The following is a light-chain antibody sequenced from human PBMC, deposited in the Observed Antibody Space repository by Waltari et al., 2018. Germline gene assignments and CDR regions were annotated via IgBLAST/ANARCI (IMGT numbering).Light chain of an antibody. J-gene: IGLJ2*01. V-gene: IGLV2-23*02. CDR3: CSYVRVKTFI. Sequence: SALTQPTSVSGSPGQSITISCSGTNIGVVNYTAVSWYQHHPGKAPTLIIFDVNKRPAGVSDRFSGFTSDNTSSLTISGLQPEDEATYYCCSYVRVKTFIFGGGTALTVL. CDR1: NIGVVNYTA. CDR2: DVN.